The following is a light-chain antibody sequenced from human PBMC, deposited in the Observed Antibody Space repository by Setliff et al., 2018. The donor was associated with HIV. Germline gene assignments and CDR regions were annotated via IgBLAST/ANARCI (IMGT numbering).Light chain of an antibody. CDR2: EVT. Sequence: QSALTQPASVSGSPGQSITTACTGTNSDVGGYNYVSWFQQHPGKAPKLIISEVTNRPSGVSDRFSGSKSGNTASLSISGLQPEDEADYYCASYTSSSTRVFGTGTKVTV. V-gene: IGLV2-14*01. J-gene: IGLJ1*01. CDR1: NSDVGGYNY. CDR3: ASYTSSSTRV.